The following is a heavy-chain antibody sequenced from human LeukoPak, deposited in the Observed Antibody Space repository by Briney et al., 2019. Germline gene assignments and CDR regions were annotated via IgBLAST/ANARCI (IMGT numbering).Heavy chain of an antibody. J-gene: IGHJ4*01. CDR3: ARSHSVWTSFDY. V-gene: IGHV4-59*01. CDR2: IYYSGST. CDR1: GGSISSYY. D-gene: IGHD3/OR15-3a*01. Sequence: SETLSLTCTVSGGSISSYYWSWIRQPPGKGLEWIGYIYYSGSTNYNPSLKSRVTISVDTSNNQFSLKLSSVTAADPAVYYCARSHSVWTSFDYWGQGTLVTVSS.